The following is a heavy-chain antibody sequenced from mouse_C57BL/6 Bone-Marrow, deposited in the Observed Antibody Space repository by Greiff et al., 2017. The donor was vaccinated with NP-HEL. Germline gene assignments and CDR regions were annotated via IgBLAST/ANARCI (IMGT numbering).Heavy chain of an antibody. V-gene: IGHV1-18*01. D-gene: IGHD1-1*01. CDR2: INPNNDGT. J-gene: IGHJ1*03. CDR3: ARASIYYYGSSFTFYWYFDV. Sequence: VQLQQSGPELVKPGASVKIPCKASGYTFTDYNMDWVKQSHGKSLEWIGDINPNNDGTIYNQKFKGKATLTVDKSSSTAYMELRSLTSEDTAVYYCARASIYYYGSSFTFYWYFDVWGTGTTVTVSS. CDR1: GYTFTDYN.